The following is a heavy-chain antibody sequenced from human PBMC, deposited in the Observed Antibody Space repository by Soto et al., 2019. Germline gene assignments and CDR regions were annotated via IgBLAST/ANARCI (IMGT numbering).Heavy chain of an antibody. CDR2: IYSTENT. J-gene: IGHJ5*02. D-gene: IGHD2-21*01. V-gene: IGHV4-39*01. CDR1: GGSVSSNSYS. Sequence: SETLSLTCTVSGGSVSSNSYSWGWIRQSPGKGLEWIGTIYSTENTYYHPSLLSRVTITLETSKSQFSLRLTSVTASDTAVYYCARLGAYYQSLDPWGQGTVVTVSS. CDR3: ARLGAYYQSLDP.